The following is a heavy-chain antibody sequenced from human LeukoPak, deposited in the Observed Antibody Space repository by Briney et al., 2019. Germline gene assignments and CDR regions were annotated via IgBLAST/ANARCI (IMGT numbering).Heavy chain of an antibody. CDR3: ARGVYGYGSGSYDY. CDR2: IKQDGSEK. J-gene: IGHJ4*02. D-gene: IGHD3-10*01. CDR1: GFTFSSYW. V-gene: IGHV3-7*04. Sequence: GGPLRLSCAASGFTFSSYWMSWVRQAPGKGLEWVANIKQDGSEKYYVDSVKGRFTISRDNAKNLLYLQMNSLRAEDTAVYYCARGVYGYGSGSYDYWGQGTLVPVSS.